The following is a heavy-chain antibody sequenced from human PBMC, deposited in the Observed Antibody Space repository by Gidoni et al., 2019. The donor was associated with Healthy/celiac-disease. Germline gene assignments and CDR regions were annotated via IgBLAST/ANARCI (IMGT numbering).Heavy chain of an antibody. CDR1: GGSFSSYY. CDR3: AREGERWLQLQGAGDY. D-gene: IGHD5-12*01. Sequence: QVQLQQWGAGLLKPSETLSLTCAVYGGSFSSYYWSWVRQPPGKGLEWIGEINHSGTTNYNPSLKSRVTISLDTSKNQFSLKLSSVTAADTAVYYCAREGERWLQLQGAGDYWGQGTLVTVSS. J-gene: IGHJ4*02. V-gene: IGHV4-34*01. CDR2: INHSGTT.